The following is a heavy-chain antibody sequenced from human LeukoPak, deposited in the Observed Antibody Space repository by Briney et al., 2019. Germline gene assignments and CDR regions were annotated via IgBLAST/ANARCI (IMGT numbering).Heavy chain of an antibody. CDR1: GYTFTGYY. V-gene: IGHV1-2*02. J-gene: IGHJ5*02. D-gene: IGHD6-13*01. CDR2: INPNSGGT. CDR3: ARGGGPHSSSWYTWFDP. Sequence: ASVKVFCKASGYTFTGYYMHWVRQAPGQGLEWMGWINPNSGGTNYAQKFQGRVTMTRDTSISTAYMELSRLRSDDTAVYYCARGGGPHSSSWYTWFDPWGQGTLVTVSS.